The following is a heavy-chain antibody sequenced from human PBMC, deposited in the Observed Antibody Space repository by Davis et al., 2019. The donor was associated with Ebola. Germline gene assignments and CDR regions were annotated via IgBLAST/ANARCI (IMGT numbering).Heavy chain of an antibody. Sequence: AASVKVSCKASGYSFTSYDLNWVRQATGQGLEWMGWMNPSSGNTGYAQKFQGRVTMTRNTSISTAYMELSGLRSEDTAIYFCARGTRSFDSWGQGTLVTVSS. J-gene: IGHJ5*01. CDR2: MNPSSGNT. CDR1: GYSFTSYD. CDR3: ARGTRSFDS. D-gene: IGHD3-16*01. V-gene: IGHV1-8*01.